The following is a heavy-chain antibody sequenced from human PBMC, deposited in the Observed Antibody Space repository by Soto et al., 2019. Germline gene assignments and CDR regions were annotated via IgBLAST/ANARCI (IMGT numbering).Heavy chain of an antibody. V-gene: IGHV4-59*01. CDR3: ARQAYGSGSFYGMDV. J-gene: IGHJ6*02. CDR2: IYYSGST. D-gene: IGHD3-10*01. Sequence: PSETLSLTCTVSGGSISSYYLSWIRQPPGKGLEWIGYIYYSGSTNYNPSLKSRVTISVDTSKNQFSLKLSSVTAADTAVYYCARQAYGSGSFYGMDVWGQGTTVTVSS. CDR1: GGSISSYY.